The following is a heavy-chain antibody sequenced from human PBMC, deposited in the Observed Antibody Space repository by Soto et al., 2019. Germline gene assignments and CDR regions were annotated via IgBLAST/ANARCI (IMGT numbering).Heavy chain of an antibody. V-gene: IGHV4-34*01. CDR3: GRGRRYYYDSSGYYRWYYYYYGMDV. CDR2: INHRGST. D-gene: IGHD3-22*01. J-gene: IGHJ6*02. Sequence: PSETLSLTCAVYGGSFSGYYWSWIRQPPGKGLEWIGEINHRGSTNYNPSLKSRVTISVDTSKNQFSLKLSSVTAADTAVYYCGRGRRYYYDSSGYYRWYYYYYGMDVWGQGTTVTVSS. CDR1: GGSFSGYY.